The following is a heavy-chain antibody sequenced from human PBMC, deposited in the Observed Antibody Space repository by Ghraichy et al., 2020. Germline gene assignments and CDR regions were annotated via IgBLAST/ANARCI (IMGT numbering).Heavy chain of an antibody. Sequence: GESLNISCAASGFTFSSYSMNWVRQAPGKGLEWVSSISSSSSYIYYADSVKGRFTISRDNAKNSLYLQMNSLRAEDTAVYYCARDLNSGYDWDFDYWGQGTLVTVSS. CDR3: ARDLNSGYDWDFDY. CDR2: ISSSSSYI. D-gene: IGHD5-12*01. CDR1: GFTFSSYS. J-gene: IGHJ4*02. V-gene: IGHV3-21*01.